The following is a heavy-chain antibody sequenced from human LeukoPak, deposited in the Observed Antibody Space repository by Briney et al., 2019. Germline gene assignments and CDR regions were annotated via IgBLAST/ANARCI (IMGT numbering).Heavy chain of an antibody. J-gene: IGHJ1*01. CDR3: ARGPYKGYDAFAEYFQH. CDR2: ISSSSSTI. Sequence: GGSLRLSCAASGFTFSTYWMSWVRQAPGKGLEWVSYISSSSSTIYYADSVKGRFTISRDNAKNSLYLQMNSLRAEDTAVYYCARGPYKGYDAFAEYFQHWGQGTLVTVSS. D-gene: IGHD5-12*01. CDR1: GFTFSTYW. V-gene: IGHV3-48*04.